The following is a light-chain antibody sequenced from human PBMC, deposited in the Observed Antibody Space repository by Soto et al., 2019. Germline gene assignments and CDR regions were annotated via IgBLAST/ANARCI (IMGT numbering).Light chain of an antibody. Sequence: QSVLTQPRSVSGAPGQRVTISCTGSSSNIGAGYDVHWYQQLPGTAPKVLIYGNNNRPSGVPDRFSGSKSGTSASLAISGLQSEDEADYYCASWDDSVNGLVIGGGTKLTVL. CDR3: ASWDDSVNGLV. V-gene: IGLV1-40*01. CDR2: GNN. J-gene: IGLJ3*02. CDR1: SSNIGAGYD.